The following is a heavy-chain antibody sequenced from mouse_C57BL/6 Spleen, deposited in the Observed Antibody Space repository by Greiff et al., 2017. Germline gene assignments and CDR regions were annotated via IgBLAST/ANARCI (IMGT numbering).Heavy chain of an antibody. CDR1: GYAFTNYL. J-gene: IGHJ4*01. D-gene: IGHD1-1*01. CDR2: INPGRGGT. V-gene: IGHV1-54*01. CDR3: ARSGIYYYGSSSYAMDY. Sequence: QVQLQQSGAELVRPGTSVKVSCKASGYAFTNYLIEWVKQRPGQGLEWIGVINPGRGGTNYNEKFKGKATLTADKPSSTAYMQLSSLTSEDSAVYFCARSGIYYYGSSSYAMDYWGQGTSVTVSS.